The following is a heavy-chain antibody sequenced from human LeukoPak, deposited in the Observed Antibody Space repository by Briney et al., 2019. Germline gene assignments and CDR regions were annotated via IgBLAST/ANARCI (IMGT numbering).Heavy chain of an antibody. J-gene: IGHJ3*02. V-gene: IGHV4-59*08. CDR1: GDSTNTYF. Sequence: SETLSLTCTISGDSTNTYFWSWIRQPPGKGLEWIGYIYYSGSTYYNPSLKSRVTISVDTSKNQFSLKLSSVTAADTAVYYCASQLRMTFGGVIVKNAFDIWGQGTMVTVSS. CDR2: IYYSGST. D-gene: IGHD3-16*02. CDR3: ASQLRMTFGGVIVKNAFDI.